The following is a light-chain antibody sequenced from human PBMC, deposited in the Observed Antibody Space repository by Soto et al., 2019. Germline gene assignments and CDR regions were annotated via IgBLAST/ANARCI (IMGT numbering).Light chain of an antibody. J-gene: IGKJ4*01. CDR2: KAS. CDR1: QNIDMW. CDR3: QQYTRYLLT. Sequence: DIQMTQSPSTLSASVGDRVTITCRASQNIDMWLAWYQQKPGKAPKLLIYKASTLTTGVPSRFSGSGSGTGFTLTISSLQPDDFATYFCQQYTRYLLTFGGGTQVEIK. V-gene: IGKV1-5*03.